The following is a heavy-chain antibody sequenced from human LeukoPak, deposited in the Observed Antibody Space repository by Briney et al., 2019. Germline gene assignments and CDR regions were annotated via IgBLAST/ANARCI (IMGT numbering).Heavy chain of an antibody. Sequence: EGSLRLSCAGSGFTFSSSPLSWVRQAPGKGLEWVSAINPSGGNTYYADSVRGRFTISRDNSKNTLYLQMNTLRAEDTAVYYCATTKQARRYFDYWGQGTLVTVSS. CDR1: GFTFSSSP. CDR2: INPSGGNT. CDR3: ATTKQARRYFDY. V-gene: IGHV3-23*01. J-gene: IGHJ4*02. D-gene: IGHD1-1*01.